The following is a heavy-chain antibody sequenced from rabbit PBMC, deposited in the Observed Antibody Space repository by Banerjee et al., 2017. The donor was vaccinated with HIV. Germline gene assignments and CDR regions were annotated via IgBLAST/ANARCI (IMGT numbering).Heavy chain of an antibody. CDR1: GFSFSNKCV. Sequence: QEQLEESGGDLVKPEGSLTLTCTASGFSFSNKCVMCWVRQAPGKGLEWIGCINTSSGNTVYASWAKGRFTISKTSSTTVTLQMTSLTAADTATYFCARAGYGGSGYAEYFNLWGPGTLVTVS. CDR3: ARAGYGGSGYAEYFNL. D-gene: IGHD8-1*01. V-gene: IGHV1S45*01. J-gene: IGHJ4*01. CDR2: INTSSGNT.